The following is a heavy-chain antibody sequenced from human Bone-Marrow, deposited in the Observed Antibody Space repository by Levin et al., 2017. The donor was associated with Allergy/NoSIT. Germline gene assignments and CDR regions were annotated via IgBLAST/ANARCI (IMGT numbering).Heavy chain of an antibody. V-gene: IGHV3-23*01. D-gene: IGHD6-19*01. CDR1: GFSFSNYA. Sequence: TGGSLRLSCAASGFSFSNYAMSWVRQAPGKALEWVSTINGGGSTFYADSVQGRFTISRDNSKNTVYLQMNSLRAEDTAMYYCAKRAVLQANFDSWGQGTLVTVSS. CDR3: AKRAVLQANFDS. J-gene: IGHJ4*02. CDR2: INGGGST.